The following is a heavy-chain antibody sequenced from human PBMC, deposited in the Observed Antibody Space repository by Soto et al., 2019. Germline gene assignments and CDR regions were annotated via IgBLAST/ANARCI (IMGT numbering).Heavy chain of an antibody. CDR1: GGSISSYY. CDR2: IYYSGST. V-gene: IGHV4-59*01. CDR3: AREPYLGY. Sequence: AETLSLTCTVSGGSISSYYWSWIRQPPGKGLEWIGYIYYSGSTNYNPSLKSRVTISVDTSKNQFSLKLSSVTAADTAVYYCAREPYLGYWGQGTLVTVSS. J-gene: IGHJ4*02.